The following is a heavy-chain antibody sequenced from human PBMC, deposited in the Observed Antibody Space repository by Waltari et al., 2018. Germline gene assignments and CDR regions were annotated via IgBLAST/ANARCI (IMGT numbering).Heavy chain of an antibody. J-gene: IGHJ4*02. CDR3: AREDGKYYYDSSGYYVDY. CDR2: IYHSGST. D-gene: IGHD3-22*01. CDR1: GYSISSGYY. V-gene: IGHV4-38-2*02. Sequence: QVQLQESGPGLVKPSETLSLTCAVSGYSISSGYYWGWIRQPPGKGLEWIGSIYHSGSTDYNPSLKSRVTISVDTSKNQFSLKLSSVTAADTAVYYCAREDGKYYYDSSGYYVDYWGQGTLVTVSS.